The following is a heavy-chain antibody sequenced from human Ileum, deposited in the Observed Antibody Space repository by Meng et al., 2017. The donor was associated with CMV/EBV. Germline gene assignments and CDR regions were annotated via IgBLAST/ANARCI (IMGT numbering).Heavy chain of an antibody. Sequence: QVQLQRWRAGLLKPSETLSLTCAVFGGSFTGYYWSWFRQSPGKGLEWIGEITHSGRTSYNLSLKSRVTISVDMSKYQFSLKLTSVTAADTAIYYCARGLASGWPDYWGQGTLVTVSS. CDR3: ARGLASGWPDY. CDR2: ITHSGRT. D-gene: IGHD3-10*01. CDR1: GGSFTGYY. V-gene: IGHV4-34*01. J-gene: IGHJ4*02.